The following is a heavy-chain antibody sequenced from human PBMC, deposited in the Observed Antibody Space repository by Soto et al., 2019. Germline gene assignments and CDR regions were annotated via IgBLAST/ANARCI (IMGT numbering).Heavy chain of an antibody. Sequence: PGESLKISCKGSGYSFTSYWIGWVRQMPGKGLEWMGIIYPGDSDTRYSPSFQGQVTISADKSISTAYLQWSSLKASGTAMYYCARHKGGSGYYDSSGYYYPSDVWGQGTTVTVSS. J-gene: IGHJ6*02. CDR3: ARHKGGSGYYDSSGYYYPSDV. CDR1: GYSFTSYW. V-gene: IGHV5-51*01. D-gene: IGHD3-22*01. CDR2: IYPGDSDT.